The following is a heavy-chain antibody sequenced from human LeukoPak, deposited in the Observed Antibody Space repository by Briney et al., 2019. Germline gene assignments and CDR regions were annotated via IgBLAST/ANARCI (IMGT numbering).Heavy chain of an antibody. D-gene: IGHD1-1*01. CDR3: ARDLKNGTWIAFDI. CDR1: GGSISSYY. J-gene: IGHJ3*02. CDR2: IYYSGST. V-gene: IGHV4-59*01. Sequence: SETLSLTCTVSGGSISSYYWSWIRQPPGKGLEWIGYIYYSGSTNYNPSLKSRVTISVDTSKNQFSLKLSSVTAADTAVYYCARDLKNGTWIAFDIWGQGTMVTVSS.